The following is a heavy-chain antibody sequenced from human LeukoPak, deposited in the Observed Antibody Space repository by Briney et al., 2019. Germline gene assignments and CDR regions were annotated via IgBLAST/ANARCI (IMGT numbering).Heavy chain of an antibody. D-gene: IGHD6-13*01. CDR1: GFTFDDYA. CDR2: ISWNSGSI. J-gene: IGHJ6*03. CDR3: AKGPKPQLGRDESRVTPSYSFYHIGV. V-gene: IGHV3-9*03. Sequence: PGGSLRLSCAASGFTFDDYAMHWVRQAPGKGLEWVSGISWNSGSIGYADSVKGRFTISRDNAKNSLYLQMNSLRAEDMALYYCAKGPKPQLGRDESRVTPSYSFYHIGVWATGTTVTVSS.